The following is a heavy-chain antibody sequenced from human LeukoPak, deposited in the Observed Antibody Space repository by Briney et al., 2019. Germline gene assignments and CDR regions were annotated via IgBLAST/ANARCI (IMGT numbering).Heavy chain of an antibody. D-gene: IGHD3-3*01. Sequence: GGSLRLSCVASGLTFSSYSMNWVRQAPGTGLEWISYISSSSSTIYYADSVKGRFTISRDNAKNSLYLQMNSLRAEDTAVYYCASGRGHDFWSVYFPGFDPWGRGPRVPVSS. CDR3: ASGRGHDFWSVYFPGFDP. V-gene: IGHV3-48*04. CDR1: GLTFSSYS. CDR2: ISSSSSTI. J-gene: IGHJ5*02.